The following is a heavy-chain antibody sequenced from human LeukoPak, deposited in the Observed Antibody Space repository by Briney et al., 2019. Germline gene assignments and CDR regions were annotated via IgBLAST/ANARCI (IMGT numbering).Heavy chain of an antibody. CDR1: GFTFSNNW. CDR3: AMIKEG. Sequence: GGSLRLSRAASGFTFSNNWMHWVRQAPGKGLVWVSRINSDGRTTTYADSVKGRFTISRDNAKNTLYLQMNSLRAEDPAVYYCAMIKEGWGQGTLVTVSS. J-gene: IGHJ4*01. D-gene: IGHD3-22*01. V-gene: IGHV3-74*01. CDR2: INSDGRTT.